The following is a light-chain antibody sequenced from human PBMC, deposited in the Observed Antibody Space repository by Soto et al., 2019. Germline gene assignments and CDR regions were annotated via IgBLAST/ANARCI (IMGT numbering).Light chain of an antibody. CDR3: QQANSFPIT. CDR1: QGISRW. Sequence: DIQMTQSPSSVAASVGDRVTITCRPSQGISRWLAWYQQKPGKAPKFLMYAAPSLQSGVSSRFSGSGSGADFALTISSLQPEDFATYYCQQANSFPITFGQGTRLEIK. V-gene: IGKV1-12*01. J-gene: IGKJ5*01. CDR2: AAP.